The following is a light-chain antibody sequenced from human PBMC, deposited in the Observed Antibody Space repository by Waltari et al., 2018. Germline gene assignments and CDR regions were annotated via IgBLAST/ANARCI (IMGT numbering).Light chain of an antibody. Sequence: QLVLTQSPSVSASLGASVKLTCTLSSGHSSNVIAWLHQQPEKGPRYLMKVDSDGSHSKGDEIPDRFAGSSSGAELYLTISSVQPEDEADYYCQTGGHGTWVFGGGTKLTVL. CDR3: QTGGHGTWV. CDR1: SGHSSNV. V-gene: IGLV4-69*01. J-gene: IGLJ3*02. CDR2: VDSDGSH.